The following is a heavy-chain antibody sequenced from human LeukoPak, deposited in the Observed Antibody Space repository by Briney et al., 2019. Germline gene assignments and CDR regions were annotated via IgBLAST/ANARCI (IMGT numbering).Heavy chain of an antibody. D-gene: IGHD7-27*01. CDR3: ARDRDWGCSYCSY. CDR1: GFTFRNYG. V-gene: IGHV3-33*05. Sequence: GGSLRLSCAASGFTFRNYGMQWVRQAPGKGLEWVAVVSYDGGTTFYADSVKGRFTISRDNSKNTLYLQMNSLRAEDTAVYYCARDRDWGCSYCSYWGQGTLVTVSS. CDR2: VSYDGGTT. J-gene: IGHJ4*02.